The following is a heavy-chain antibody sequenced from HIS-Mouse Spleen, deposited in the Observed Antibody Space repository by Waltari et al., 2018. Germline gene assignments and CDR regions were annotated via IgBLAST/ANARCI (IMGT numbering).Heavy chain of an antibody. CDR3: ARGFVDTAMVDY. Sequence: QVQLVESGGGVVQPGRSLRLSCAASGFTFSSYAMHWVRQAPGKGLEWVEGISYDGSIKYYADSVKGRFTISRDNSKNTLYLQMNSLRAEDTAVYYCARGFVDTAMVDYWGQGTLVTVSS. CDR2: ISYDGSIK. J-gene: IGHJ4*02. CDR1: GFTFSSYA. D-gene: IGHD5-18*01. V-gene: IGHV3-30-3*01.